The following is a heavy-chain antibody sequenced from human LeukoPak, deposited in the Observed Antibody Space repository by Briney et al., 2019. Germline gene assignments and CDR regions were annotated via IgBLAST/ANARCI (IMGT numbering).Heavy chain of an antibody. CDR3: AGAHYCSSTSCLRFDP. CDR1: GVSFSGYY. V-gene: IGHV4-34*01. D-gene: IGHD2-2*01. CDR2: INHSGST. Sequence: SETLSLTCAVYGVSFSGYYWSWIRQPPGKGLEWIGAINHSGSTNYNPSLKSRVTISVDTSKNQFSLKLSSVTAADTAVYYCAGAHYCSSTSCLRFDPWGQGTLVTVSS. J-gene: IGHJ5*02.